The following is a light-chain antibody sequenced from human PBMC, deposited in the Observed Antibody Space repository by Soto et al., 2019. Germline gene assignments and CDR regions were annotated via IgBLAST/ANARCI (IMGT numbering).Light chain of an antibody. CDR2: DAS. Sequence: DIQMTQPPSTLSASVGDRVTITGRASQSINRRLAWYQQKPGKAPNLLIYDASTLESGVPARFSGGDSGTEFTLTIRSLQPDDFATYYCKQYNSDWKFGQGTKVEI. CDR1: QSINRR. J-gene: IGKJ1*01. V-gene: IGKV1-5*01. CDR3: KQYNSDWK.